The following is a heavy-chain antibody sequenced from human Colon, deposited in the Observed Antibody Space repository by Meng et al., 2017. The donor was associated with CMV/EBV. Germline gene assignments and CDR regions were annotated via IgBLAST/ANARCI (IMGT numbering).Heavy chain of an antibody. D-gene: IGHD2-2*01. J-gene: IGHJ4*02. Sequence: ASGDTFSSYIMTLVRQAPGQGLEWMGGVSPIFGTANYAQRFQGRVTMSTDKSTNIAYMHLSSLTSEDTAVYFCARAAAGNTEIDDWGQGTLVTVSS. V-gene: IGHV1-69*05. CDR3: ARAAAGNTEIDD. CDR1: GDTFSSYI. CDR2: VSPIFGTA.